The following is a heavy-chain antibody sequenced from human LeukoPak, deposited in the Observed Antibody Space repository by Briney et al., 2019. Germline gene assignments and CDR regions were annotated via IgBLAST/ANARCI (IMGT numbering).Heavy chain of an antibody. D-gene: IGHD6-19*01. CDR2: IYPSGST. CDR3: ASSSGWSYFDY. J-gene: IGHJ4*02. CDR1: GASLSSGSYY. Sequence: SETLSLTCTVSGASLSSGSYYWSWIRQPAGKGLEWIGRIYPSGSTDYNPSLKSRVTISIDTSKNQFSLKQSSVTAADTAVYYCASSSGWSYFDYWGQGTLVTVSS. V-gene: IGHV4-61*02.